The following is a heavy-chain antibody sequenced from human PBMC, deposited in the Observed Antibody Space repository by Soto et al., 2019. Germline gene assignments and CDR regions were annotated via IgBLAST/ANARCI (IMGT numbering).Heavy chain of an antibody. J-gene: IGHJ4*02. D-gene: IGHD3-3*01. CDR3: SRSVAVPRAHIAY. Sequence: ASETLSLTCSVSGGSISGSYWSWIRQSPGKGLEWLGYVYYTGSTNYSPSLRGRVSISVDTSKNEFSLRLSSVTAADTAVYFCSRSVAVPRAHIAYCGQGSQGTVSS. CDR2: VYYTGST. CDR1: GGSISGSY. V-gene: IGHV4-59*01.